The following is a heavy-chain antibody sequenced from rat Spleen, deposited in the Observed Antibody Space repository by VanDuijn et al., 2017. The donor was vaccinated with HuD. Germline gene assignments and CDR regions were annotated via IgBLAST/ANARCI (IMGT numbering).Heavy chain of an antibody. CDR2: IWINGGT. CDR3: ARYDSGENFDY. V-gene: IGHV2-45*01. CDR1: GFSLTSYN. J-gene: IGHJ2*01. D-gene: IGHD1-1*01. Sequence: QVQLKESGPGLVQPSETLSLTCTVSGFSLTSYNVHWVRQPPGKGLEWMGVIWINGGTDYNSAIKSRLSISRDTSKSQVFLKMNSLQTEDTAMYFCARYDSGENFDYWGQGVMVTVSS.